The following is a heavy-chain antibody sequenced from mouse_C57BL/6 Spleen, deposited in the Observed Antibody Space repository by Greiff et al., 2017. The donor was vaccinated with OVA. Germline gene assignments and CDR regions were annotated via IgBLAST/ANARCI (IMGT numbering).Heavy chain of an antibody. CDR3: ARSTVVAVPYAMDY. D-gene: IGHD1-1*01. Sequence: VQLQQSGAELARPGASVKLSCKASGYTFTSYGISWVKQRTGQGLEWIGEIYPRSGNTYYNEKFKGKATLTADKSSSTAYMELRSLTSEDSAVYFCARSTVVAVPYAMDYWGQGTSVTVSS. V-gene: IGHV1-81*01. CDR2: IYPRSGNT. J-gene: IGHJ4*01. CDR1: GYTFTSYG.